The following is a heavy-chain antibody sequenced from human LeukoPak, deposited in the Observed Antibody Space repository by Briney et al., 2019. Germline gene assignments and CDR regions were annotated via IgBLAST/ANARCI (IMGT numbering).Heavy chain of an antibody. CDR2: IRQDGGLK. Sequence: PGGSLRLSCAASGFTFSSYAMSWVRQAPGKGLEWVANIRQDGGLKRYVDSVKGRFTISRDNAENSLYLQMNSLRAEDTAVYYCAREIVGAIKSYFDYWGQGTLVTASS. CDR3: AREIVGAIKSYFDY. J-gene: IGHJ4*02. CDR1: GFTFSSYA. D-gene: IGHD1-26*01. V-gene: IGHV3-7*01.